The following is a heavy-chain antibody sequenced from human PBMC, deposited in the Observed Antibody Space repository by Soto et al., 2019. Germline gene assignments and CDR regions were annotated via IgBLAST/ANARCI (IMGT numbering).Heavy chain of an antibody. CDR3: ARVNHRLQRQWGHGY. V-gene: IGHV1-2*02. J-gene: IGHJ4*02. Sequence: QVQLVQSGAEVKKPGASVKVSCKASGYTFTGYYMHWVRQAPGQGLEWMGWINPNSGGTNYAQKFQGRVTMTRDTSISTAYMELSRLRSDDTAVYYCARVNHRLQRQWGHGYWGQGTLVTVSS. D-gene: IGHD6-19*01. CDR1: GYTFTGYY. CDR2: INPNSGGT.